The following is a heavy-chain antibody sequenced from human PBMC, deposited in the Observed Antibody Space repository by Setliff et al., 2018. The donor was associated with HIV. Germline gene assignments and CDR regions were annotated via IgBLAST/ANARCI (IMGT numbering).Heavy chain of an antibody. CDR1: GFTFSSYT. J-gene: IGHJ4*02. CDR2: ISRSTSYI. CDR3: ARVVGKAAAGEVFDY. D-gene: IGHD6-25*01. V-gene: IGHV3-21*01. Sequence: GGSLRLSCAASGFTFSSYTMNWVRQAPGKGLEWVSSISRSTSYIYYADSVKGRFTISRDNAKNSLYLQMNSLRAEDTAVYYCARVVGKAAAGEVFDYWGQGTLVTVSS.